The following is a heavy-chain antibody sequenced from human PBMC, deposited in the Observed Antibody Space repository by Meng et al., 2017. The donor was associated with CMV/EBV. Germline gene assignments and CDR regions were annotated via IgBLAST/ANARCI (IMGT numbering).Heavy chain of an antibody. Sequence: GESLKISCAASGFTFDGYGMSWVRQAPGKGLEWVSGINWNGGSTGYADSVKGRFTISRDNAKNSLYLQMNSLRAEDTALYYCAREAGDYGMDVWGQGTTVTVSS. J-gene: IGHJ6*02. CDR1: GFTFDGYG. D-gene: IGHD3-10*01. CDR3: AREAGDYGMDV. V-gene: IGHV3-20*04. CDR2: INWNGGST.